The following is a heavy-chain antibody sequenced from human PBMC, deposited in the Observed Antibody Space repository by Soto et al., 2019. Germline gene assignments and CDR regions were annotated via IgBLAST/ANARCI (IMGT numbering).Heavy chain of an antibody. D-gene: IGHD5-18*01. CDR3: ARGIQLYYFDY. J-gene: IGHJ4*02. Sequence: ASVKVSCKASGGTFSSYAISWVRQAPGQGLEWMGGIIPIFGTANYAQKFQGRVTITADESTSTAYMELSSLRSEDMAVYYCARGIQLYYFDYWGQGTLVTVSS. V-gene: IGHV1-69*13. CDR1: GGTFSSYA. CDR2: IIPIFGTA.